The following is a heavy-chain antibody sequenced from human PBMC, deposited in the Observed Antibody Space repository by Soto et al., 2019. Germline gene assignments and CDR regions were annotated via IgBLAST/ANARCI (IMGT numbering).Heavy chain of an antibody. J-gene: IGHJ4*02. CDR1: GYTFTGYD. D-gene: IGHD6-19*01. Sequence: SVKASGKASGYTFTGYDINCVRQAAGQGLEWMGWMNPNSGNTGYAQKFQGRVTMTRNTSIRTAYMELSSLRSEDTAVYYCARGTIGGEWLARFDDWGQGALVTVSS. V-gene: IGHV1-8*01. CDR2: MNPNSGNT. CDR3: ARGTIGGEWLARFDD.